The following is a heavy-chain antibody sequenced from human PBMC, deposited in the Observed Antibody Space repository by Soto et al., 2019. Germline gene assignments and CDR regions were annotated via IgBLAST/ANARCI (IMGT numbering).Heavy chain of an antibody. CDR3: AFALLQYDFWSGYYPN. D-gene: IGHD3-3*01. J-gene: IGHJ4*02. CDR2: ISGSGGST. Sequence: EVQLLESGGGLVQPGGSLRLSCAASGFTFSSYAMSWVRQAPGKGLEWVSAISGSGGSTYYADSVKGRFTISRDNSKNTLYLQMNSLRAEDTAVYYCAFALLQYDFWSGYYPNWGQGTLVTVSS. CDR1: GFTFSSYA. V-gene: IGHV3-23*01.